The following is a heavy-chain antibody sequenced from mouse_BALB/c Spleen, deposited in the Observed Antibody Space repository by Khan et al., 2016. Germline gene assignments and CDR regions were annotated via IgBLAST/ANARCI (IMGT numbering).Heavy chain of an antibody. CDR1: GYTFTNYG. V-gene: IGHV9-3-1*01. CDR3: ARYSDYYGSSRCFDV. CDR2: INTYSGES. D-gene: IGHD1-1*01. Sequence: QIQLVQSGPELKKPGKTVKISCKASGYTFTNYGMNWVKQAPGKGLKWMGWINTYSGESTYADDFKGRFAFSLETSANTAYLQINNLKNEDTATXFCARYSDYYGSSRCFDVWGAGTTVTVSS. J-gene: IGHJ1*01.